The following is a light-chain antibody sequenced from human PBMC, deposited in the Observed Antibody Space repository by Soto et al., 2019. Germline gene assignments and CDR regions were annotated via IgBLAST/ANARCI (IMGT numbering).Light chain of an antibody. V-gene: IGKV1-33*01. Sequence: DIQMTQSPSTLSASIGDSLSIPCRASQSVSGWLAWYQQKPGEAPKLLIFDAFKLETGVPSRFSGSGSGTDFTLTISSLQPVDIATYYCQQYDNLSVTFGGGTKVDIK. CDR1: QSVSGW. CDR2: DAF. CDR3: QQYDNLSVT. J-gene: IGKJ4*01.